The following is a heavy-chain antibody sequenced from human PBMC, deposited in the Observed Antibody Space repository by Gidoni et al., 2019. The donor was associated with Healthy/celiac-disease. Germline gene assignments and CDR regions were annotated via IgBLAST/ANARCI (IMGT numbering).Heavy chain of an antibody. D-gene: IGHD4-4*01. J-gene: IGHJ6*02. CDR3: ARRMEGYSNYPGRSNLENYYYYYGMDV. V-gene: IGHV5-10-1*01. CDR2: IDPSDSYT. CDR1: GYSFTTYW. Sequence: EVQLVQSGAEVKKLGESLRISGKGCGYSFTTYWIRWVRELPRKGMEWRGRIDPSDSYTNYVPSFKGNGTISADKSISTPYLQWSSLKASNTAMYYCARRMEGYSNYPGRSNLENYYYYYGMDVWGQGTTVTVSS.